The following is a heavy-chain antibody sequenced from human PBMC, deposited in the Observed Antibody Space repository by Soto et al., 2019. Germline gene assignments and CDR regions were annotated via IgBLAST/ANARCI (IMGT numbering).Heavy chain of an antibody. Sequence: SETLCLTCTVSGGSISSSSYYWGWIRQPPGKGLEWIGSIYYSGSTYYNPSLKSRVTISVDTSKNQFSLKLSSVTAADTAVYYCAISLYDSSGYYWMGDNWFDPWCQGTLVTVSA. CDR3: AISLYDSSGYYWMGDNWFDP. CDR2: IYYSGST. J-gene: IGHJ5*02. CDR1: GGSISSSSYY. V-gene: IGHV4-39*01. D-gene: IGHD3-22*01.